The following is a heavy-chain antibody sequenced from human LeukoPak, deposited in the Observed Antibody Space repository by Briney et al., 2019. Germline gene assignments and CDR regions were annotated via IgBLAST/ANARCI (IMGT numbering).Heavy chain of an antibody. CDR2: IIPIFGTA. D-gene: IGHD1-26*01. Sequence: GASVKVSCKASGYTFTGYYMHWVRQAPGQGLEWMGGIIPIFGTANYAQKFQGRVTITADESTSTAYMELSSLRSEDTAVYYCARGTLVGATLGGNDYWGQGTLVTVSS. V-gene: IGHV1-69*13. CDR1: GYTFTGYY. J-gene: IGHJ4*02. CDR3: ARGTLVGATLGGNDY.